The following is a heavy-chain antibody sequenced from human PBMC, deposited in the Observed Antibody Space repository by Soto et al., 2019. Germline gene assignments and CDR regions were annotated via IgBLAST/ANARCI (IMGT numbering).Heavy chain of an antibody. V-gene: IGHV3-15*01. D-gene: IGHD2-21*01. CDR3: TTDLWRIAVVVGSTGYFNP. J-gene: IGHJ5*02. Sequence: GSRRLACEASGLTFSEAWIRWFRQAPGKGVDWFGRIKSKSDGGTTEYAAPVRGRFTISRDDSKNTLYLQTNSLKTEDTAVYYCTTDLWRIAVVVGSTGYFNPWGQGT. CDR2: IKSKSDGGTT. CDR1: GLTFSEAW.